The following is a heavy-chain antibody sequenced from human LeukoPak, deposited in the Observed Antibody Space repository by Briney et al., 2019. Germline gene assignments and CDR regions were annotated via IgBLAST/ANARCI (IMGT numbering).Heavy chain of an antibody. CDR3: ATFSPNYYDSSGYTNFFDY. Sequence: SETLSLTCTVSGGSISSYYWSWIRQPPGKGLEWIGYIYYSGSTNYNPSLKSRVTISVDTSKNQFSLKLTSVSAADTAVYYCATFSPNYYDSSGYTNFFDYWGQGTLVTVSS. V-gene: IGHV4-59*08. D-gene: IGHD3-22*01. CDR2: IYYSGST. CDR1: GGSISSYY. J-gene: IGHJ4*02.